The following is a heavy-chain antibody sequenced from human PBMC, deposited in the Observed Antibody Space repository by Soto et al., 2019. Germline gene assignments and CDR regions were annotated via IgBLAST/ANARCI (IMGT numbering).Heavy chain of an antibody. V-gene: IGHV1-69*01. CDR1: AGAFMSYA. J-gene: IGHJ4*02. CDR2: IIPIFVTA. CDR3: ARTRGYSYGDFDY. Sequence: VKVSCQASAGAFMSYASSWLQQAPGQGIELMGGIIPIFVTANYAQKFQGRVTITADESTSTAYMELSSLRSEDTAVYYCARTRGYSYGDFDYLGQGTLVTVSS. D-gene: IGHD5-18*01.